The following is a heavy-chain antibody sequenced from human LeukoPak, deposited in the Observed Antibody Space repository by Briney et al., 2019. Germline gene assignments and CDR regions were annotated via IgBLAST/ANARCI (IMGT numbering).Heavy chain of an antibody. J-gene: IGHJ6*04. V-gene: IGHV3-21*01. Sequence: AGGSLRLSCAASGFTFSSYWMSWVRQAPGKGLEWVSSISSNSGHIYYADSLKGRFTISRDNAKNSLYLQMNSLRAEDTAVYYCARVVAVAGVGVTMDVWGKGTTVTVCS. CDR2: ISSNSGHI. CDR1: GFTFSSYW. CDR3: ARVVAVAGVGVTMDV. D-gene: IGHD6-19*01.